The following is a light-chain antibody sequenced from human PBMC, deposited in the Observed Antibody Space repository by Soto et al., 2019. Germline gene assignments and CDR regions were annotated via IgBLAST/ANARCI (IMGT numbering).Light chain of an antibody. Sequence: QSVLTQPASVSASPGQSITISCTGTSSDIGAYNYISWYQQHPGKAPKLMIYEVTNRPSGISNRFSGSRSCNTASLSISGLQGEDGAVYYCSSFSRAITVVFGTGSKVTV. CDR1: SSDIGAYNY. J-gene: IGLJ1*01. V-gene: IGLV2-14*01. CDR3: SSFSRAITVV. CDR2: EVT.